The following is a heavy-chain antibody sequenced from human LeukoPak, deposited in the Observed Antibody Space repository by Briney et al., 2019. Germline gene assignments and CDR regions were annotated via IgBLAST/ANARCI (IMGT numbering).Heavy chain of an antibody. D-gene: IGHD3-10*01. J-gene: IGHJ6*02. CDR2: IKQDGGEK. CDR3: AREDYYGSGNYVAWGGSFDV. CDR1: GFPFSSYW. V-gene: IGHV3-7*01. Sequence: RGSLRLSCAASGFPFSSYWMTWVRQAPGKGLEWVANIKQDGGEKYYVDSVKGRFTISRDNAKSSVYLQMNNLRAEDTALYYCAREDYYGSGNYVAWGGSFDVWGQGTTVTVSS.